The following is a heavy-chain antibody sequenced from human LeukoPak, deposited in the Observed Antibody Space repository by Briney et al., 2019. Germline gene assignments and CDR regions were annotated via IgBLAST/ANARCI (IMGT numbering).Heavy chain of an antibody. CDR3: ARVVDTHFDY. CDR2: IKSDGSTT. Sequence: GGSLRLSCAASGFTFSSYWMHWVRQAPGKGLVWVSRIKSDGSTTTYADSVKGRITISRDNAKNTLYLQMNSLRAEDTAVYYCARVVDTHFDYWGQGTLVTVSS. V-gene: IGHV3-74*01. D-gene: IGHD5-18*01. J-gene: IGHJ4*02. CDR1: GFTFSSYW.